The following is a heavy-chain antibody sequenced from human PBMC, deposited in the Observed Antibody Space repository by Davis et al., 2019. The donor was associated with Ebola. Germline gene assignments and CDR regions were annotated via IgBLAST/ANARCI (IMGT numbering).Heavy chain of an antibody. V-gene: IGHV1-2*02. CDR3: TMGGITGGFDY. D-gene: IGHD3-16*01. CDR1: GYTFTGYY. J-gene: IGHJ4*02. Sequence: ASVKVSCKASGYTFTGYYMHWVRQAPGQGLEWMGWINPNSGGTNYAQKFQGRVTMTRDTSISTAYMELTRLTSDDTAIYFCTMGGITGGFDYWGQGTLITVSS. CDR2: INPNSGGT.